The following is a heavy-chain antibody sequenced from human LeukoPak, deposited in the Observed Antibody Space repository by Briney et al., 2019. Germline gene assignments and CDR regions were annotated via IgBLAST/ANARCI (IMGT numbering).Heavy chain of an antibody. D-gene: IGHD6-13*01. J-gene: IGHJ4*02. V-gene: IGHV4-39*01. CDR2: IYYSGCT. CDR3: ARPMEQQLTPFDY. Sequence: SETLSLACSVSGCSISSSSYSWGSLRQPPGKGLEWIGSIYYSGCTYYKPSLKSRVTISVDTSKNQFALKLSSVTAADTAVYYCARPMEQQLTPFDYRGQGTLVTVSS. CDR1: GCSISSSSYS.